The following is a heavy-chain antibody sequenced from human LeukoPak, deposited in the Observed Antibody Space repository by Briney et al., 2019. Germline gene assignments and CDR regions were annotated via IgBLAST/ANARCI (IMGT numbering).Heavy chain of an antibody. V-gene: IGHV4-38-2*02. CDR2: IYHSGST. CDR1: GGSISSYY. D-gene: IGHD4-17*01. CDR3: ARDLTTVTYDY. Sequence: SETLSLTCTVSGGSISSYYWGWIRQPPGKGLEWIGSIYHSGSTYYNPSLKSRVTISVDTSKNQFSLKLSSVTAADTAVYYCARDLTTVTYDYWGQGTLVTVSS. J-gene: IGHJ4*02.